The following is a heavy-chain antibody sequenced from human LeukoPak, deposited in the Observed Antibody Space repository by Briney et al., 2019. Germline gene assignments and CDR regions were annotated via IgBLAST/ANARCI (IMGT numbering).Heavy chain of an antibody. Sequence: GRSLRLSCTTAGFTFSDYAVSWLRQAPGKGLEWIGFIRNKANGGTTEYAASVKGRFTISRDDSKTIAHLQMSSLKTEDTAVYYCSRFYSSGWASGAFDIWGQGTMVTVSS. J-gene: IGHJ3*02. CDR1: GFTFSDYA. V-gene: IGHV3-49*03. CDR2: IRNKANGGTT. CDR3: SRFYSSGWASGAFDI. D-gene: IGHD3-22*01.